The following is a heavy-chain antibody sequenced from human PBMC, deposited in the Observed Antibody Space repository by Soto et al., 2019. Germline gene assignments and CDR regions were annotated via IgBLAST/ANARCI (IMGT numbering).Heavy chain of an antibody. Sequence: ASVKVSCKASGYTFTSYAIHWVRQAPGHRLEWLGWINACNGETRYPQNLQGRVTLTTDTSTSTTYMELSSLRSEDTSIYFCAILPGPPAFDICGKGTMVIVSS. D-gene: IGHD2-2*01. J-gene: IGHJ3*02. CDR3: AILPGPPAFDI. CDR2: INACNGET. V-gene: IGHV1-3*01. CDR1: GYTFTSYA.